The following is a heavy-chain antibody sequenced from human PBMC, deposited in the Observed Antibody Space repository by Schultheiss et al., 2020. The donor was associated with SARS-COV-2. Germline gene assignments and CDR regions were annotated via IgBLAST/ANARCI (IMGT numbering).Heavy chain of an antibody. CDR1: GFSLSTYA. CDR2: ISSSSSYI. J-gene: IGHJ3*02. D-gene: IGHD2-15*01. V-gene: IGHV3-21*04. Sequence: GESLKISCAASGFSLSTYAMSWVRQAPGKGLEWVSSISSSSSYIYYADSVKGRFTISRDNAKNSLYLQMNSLRAEDMALYYCAKAAKDCSGGSCYPGSFDIWGQGTMVTVSS. CDR3: AKAAKDCSGGSCYPGSFDI.